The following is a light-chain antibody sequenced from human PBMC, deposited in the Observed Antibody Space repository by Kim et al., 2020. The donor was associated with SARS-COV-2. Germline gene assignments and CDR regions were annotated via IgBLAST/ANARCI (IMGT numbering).Light chain of an antibody. V-gene: IGLV3-21*04. J-gene: IGLJ3*02. Sequence: QGETARMTDGGNNIENHSVDHYQQWPGQAPVLVIYFDTDRPSGIPERFSGSNSGNTATLSISRVEAGDEADYYCQVWDSSSDHRVFGGGTQLTVL. CDR3: QVWDSSSDHRV. CDR2: FDT. CDR1: NIENHS.